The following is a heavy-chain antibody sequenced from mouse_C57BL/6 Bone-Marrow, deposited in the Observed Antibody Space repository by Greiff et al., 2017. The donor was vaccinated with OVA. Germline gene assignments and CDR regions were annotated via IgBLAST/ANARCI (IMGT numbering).Heavy chain of an antibody. CDR3: TRSYRNDYAMDY. Sequence: QVQLQQSGAELVRPGASVTLSCKASGYTFTDYEMHWVKQTPVHGLEWIGAIDPETGGTAYNQKFKGKAILTADKSSSTAYMELRSLTSEDSAVYYCTRSYRNDYAMDYWGRGTAATLTA. CDR2: IDPETGGT. D-gene: IGHD2-14*01. CDR1: GYTFTDYE. V-gene: IGHV1-15*01. J-gene: IGHJ4*01.